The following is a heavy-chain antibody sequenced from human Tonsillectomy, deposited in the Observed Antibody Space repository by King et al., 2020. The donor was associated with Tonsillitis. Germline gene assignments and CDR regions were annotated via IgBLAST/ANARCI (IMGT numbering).Heavy chain of an antibody. D-gene: IGHD3-3*01. Sequence: VQLVESGGGLVKPGGSLRLSCAASGFTFSTYSMNWVRQAPGKGLEWVSSISSIGTYIYYADSVKGRFTISRDNAKNSLYLQMNSLRAEDTAVYYCARIRQTIFGDLDAFDIWGQGTIVTVSS. J-gene: IGHJ3*02. CDR2: ISSIGTYI. CDR3: ARIRQTIFGDLDAFDI. CDR1: GFTFSTYS. V-gene: IGHV3-21*01.